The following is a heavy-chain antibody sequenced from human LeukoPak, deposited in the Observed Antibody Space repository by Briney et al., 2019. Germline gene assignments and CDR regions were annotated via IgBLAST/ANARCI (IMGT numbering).Heavy chain of an antibody. CDR1: DDSITMYY. CDR2: VDHTGST. V-gene: IGHV4-59*01. Sequence: SETLSLTCSVSDDSITMYYWTWIRQPPGKGLEWIGYVDHTGSTNFNPPLNGRVSISRDTSKNLFSLRLRSVTAADTAVYFCARGRVSSSTWYSTYYYYFYMDVWGKGTTVTVSS. J-gene: IGHJ6*03. CDR3: ARGRVSSSTWYSTYYYYFYMDV. D-gene: IGHD4-11*01.